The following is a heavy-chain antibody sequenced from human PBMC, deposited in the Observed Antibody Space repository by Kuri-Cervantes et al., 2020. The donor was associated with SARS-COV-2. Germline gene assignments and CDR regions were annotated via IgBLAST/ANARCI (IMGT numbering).Heavy chain of an antibody. CDR1: GYTFTSYG. Sequence: ASVKVSCKASGYTFTSYGISWVRQAPGQGLEWMGWISAYNGNTNYAQKLQGRVTITADESTSTAYMELSSLRSEDTAVYYCARASLRFRTYYFDYWGQGTPVTVSS. J-gene: IGHJ4*02. CDR2: ISAYNGNT. D-gene: IGHD3-3*01. CDR3: ARASLRFRTYYFDY. V-gene: IGHV1-18*01.